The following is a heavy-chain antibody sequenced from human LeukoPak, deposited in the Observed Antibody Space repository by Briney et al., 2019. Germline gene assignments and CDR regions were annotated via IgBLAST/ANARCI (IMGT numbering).Heavy chain of an antibody. CDR3: AKSYDISRFYPY. J-gene: IGHJ4*02. Sequence: GSLRLSCAASGFTFSTFAMSWVRQTPGKGLEWVSVISGGGGSTDYADSVKGRFAVSRDNSKNTLYLQMDSLTVEDTAVYYCAKSYDISRFYPYWGQGTLVTVSS. CDR2: ISGGGGST. V-gene: IGHV3-23*01. D-gene: IGHD3-22*01. CDR1: GFTFSTFA.